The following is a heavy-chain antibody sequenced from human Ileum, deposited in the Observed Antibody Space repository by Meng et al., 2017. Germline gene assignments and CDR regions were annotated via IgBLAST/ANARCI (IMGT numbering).Heavy chain of an antibody. D-gene: IGHD3-9*01. Sequence: QVHLPQSGPGLVKPSQTLSLTCAIPGDRVSSKDATWNSIRQSPSGGLEWLGRTFYRAKWISDYAVSLESRITINPDTSKNHFTLQLNSVSPEDTAIYYCARLVGNSWLPDWGQGTLVTVSS. CDR2: TFYRAKWIS. V-gene: IGHV6-1*01. CDR1: GDRVSSKDAT. CDR3: ARLVGNSWLPD. J-gene: IGHJ4*02.